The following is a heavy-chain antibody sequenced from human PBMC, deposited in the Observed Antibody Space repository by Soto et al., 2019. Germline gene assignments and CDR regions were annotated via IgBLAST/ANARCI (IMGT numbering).Heavy chain of an antibody. Sequence: QVQLVESGGGVVQPGGSLRLSCTASGFTFSSYGMHWVRQAPGKGLQWVAVIPHDGTYQYYLDSVKGRFTISRDNSKDTLYLQMNSLRVEDTAVYYCVRDDDNLDNGLDHWGQGILVTVSS. CDR1: GFTFSSYG. CDR2: IPHDGTYQ. D-gene: IGHD1-1*01. J-gene: IGHJ4*02. CDR3: VRDDDNLDNGLDH. V-gene: IGHV3-30*19.